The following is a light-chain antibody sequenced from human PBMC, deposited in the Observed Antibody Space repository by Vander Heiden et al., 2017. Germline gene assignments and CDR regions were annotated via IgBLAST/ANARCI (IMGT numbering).Light chain of an antibody. CDR2: GAS. CDR3: QQYGSSPPWT. J-gene: IGKJ1*01. CDR1: QSVSSSY. Sequence: IVLTQSPRTLSLSPGERATLSCRASQSVSSSYLAWYQQKPGQAPRLLIYGASSRATGIPDRFSGSGSGTDFTLTISRLEPEDFAVYYCQQYGSSPPWTFGQGTKVEIK. V-gene: IGKV3-20*01.